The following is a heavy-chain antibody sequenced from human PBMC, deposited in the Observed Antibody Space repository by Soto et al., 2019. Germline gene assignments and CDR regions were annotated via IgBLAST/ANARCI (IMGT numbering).Heavy chain of an antibody. CDR2: IYWDDDK. Sequence: GLDLEWLALIYWDDDKRYSPSLKSRLTITKDTSKNQVVLRMTNMDPVDTATYYCAHSYYGNDGDFWGLGTLVTVSS. J-gene: IGHJ2*01. V-gene: IGHV2-5*02. CDR3: AHSYYGNDGDF. D-gene: IGHD1-26*01.